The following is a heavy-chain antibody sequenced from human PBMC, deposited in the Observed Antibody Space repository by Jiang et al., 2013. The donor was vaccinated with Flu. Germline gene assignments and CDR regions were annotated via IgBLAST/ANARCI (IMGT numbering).Heavy chain of an antibody. J-gene: IGHJ3*02. D-gene: IGHD3-22*01. V-gene: IGHV1-3*01. CDR3: ARDRYDSSGYYPAYDAFDI. CDR1: GYTFTSYA. Sequence: GAEVKKPGASVKVSCKASGYTFTSYAMHWVRQAPGQRLEWMGWINAGNGNTKYSQKFQGRVTITRDTSASTAYMELSSLRSEDTAVYYCARDRYDSSGYYPAYDAFDIWGQGTMVTVSS. CDR2: INAGNGNT.